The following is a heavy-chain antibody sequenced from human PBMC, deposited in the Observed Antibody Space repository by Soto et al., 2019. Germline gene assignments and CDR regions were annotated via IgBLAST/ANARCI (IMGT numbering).Heavy chain of an antibody. Sequence: PSETLSLTCTVSGGSISSYYWTWIRQPAGKGLEWIGRIHTSGSTNHNPSLKSRVTMSVDTSKNKFSLRLSSVTAADTAVYYCARANDLPPSEWGQGTLVTVSS. D-gene: IGHD2-2*01. CDR3: ARANDLPPSE. CDR1: GGSISSYY. J-gene: IGHJ4*02. CDR2: IHTSGST. V-gene: IGHV4-4*07.